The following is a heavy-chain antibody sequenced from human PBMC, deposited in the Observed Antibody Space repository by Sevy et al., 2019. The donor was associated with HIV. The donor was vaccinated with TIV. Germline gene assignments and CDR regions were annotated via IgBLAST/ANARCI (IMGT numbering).Heavy chain of an antibody. CDR1: GYTFTGYY. V-gene: IGHV1-2*06. CDR2: INPNSGGT. CDR3: ARDPDTAPLGYYGMDV. D-gene: IGHD5-18*01. J-gene: IGHJ6*02. Sequence: ASVKVSCKASGYTFTGYYMHWVRQAPGQELEWMGRINPNSGGTNYAQKFQGRVTMTRDTSISTAYMELSRLRSDDTAVYYCARDPDTAPLGYYGMDVWGQGTTVTVSS.